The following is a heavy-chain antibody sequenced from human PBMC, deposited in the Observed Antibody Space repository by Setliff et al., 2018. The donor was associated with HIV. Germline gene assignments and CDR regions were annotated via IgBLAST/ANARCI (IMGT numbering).Heavy chain of an antibody. CDR1: GFTFSNAW. V-gene: IGHV3-15*01. Sequence: GGSLRLSCAASGFTFSNAWMSWVRQAPGKGLEWVGRIKSKIDGGTTDYAAPVKGRFTISRDDSKNTLYLQMNSLKTEDTAVYYCVKKERSPMIVVAIDAFDIWGQGTMVTVSS. CDR2: IKSKIDGGTT. CDR3: VKKERSPMIVVAIDAFDI. J-gene: IGHJ3*02. D-gene: IGHD3-22*01.